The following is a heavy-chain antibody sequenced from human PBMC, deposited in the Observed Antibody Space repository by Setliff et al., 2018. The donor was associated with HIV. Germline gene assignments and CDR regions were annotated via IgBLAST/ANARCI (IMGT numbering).Heavy chain of an antibody. Sequence: SGPTLVNPTQTLTLTCTFSGFSLSKSGMCVSWIRQPPGKALEWLARIDWDDDKFYSTSLKTRLTISKDTSKKQVVLTMTNMDPVDTATYYCARTRVAAAGVGFDIWGQGTMVTVSS. CDR2: IDWDDDK. CDR1: GFSLSKSGMC. D-gene: IGHD6-13*01. V-gene: IGHV2-70*17. J-gene: IGHJ3*02. CDR3: ARTRVAAAGVGFDI.